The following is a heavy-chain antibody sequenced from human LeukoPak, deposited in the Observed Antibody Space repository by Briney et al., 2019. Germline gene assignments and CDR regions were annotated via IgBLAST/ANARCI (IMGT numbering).Heavy chain of an antibody. Sequence: ASVKVSCKASGYTFTSYDINWVRQATGQGLEWMGWMNPNSGNTGYAQKFQGRVTMTRNTSISTACVELSSLRSEDTAVYYCAYMVRGVYPFDYWGQGTLVTVSS. CDR2: MNPNSGNT. V-gene: IGHV1-8*01. J-gene: IGHJ4*02. CDR3: AYMVRGVYPFDY. D-gene: IGHD3-10*01. CDR1: GYTFTSYD.